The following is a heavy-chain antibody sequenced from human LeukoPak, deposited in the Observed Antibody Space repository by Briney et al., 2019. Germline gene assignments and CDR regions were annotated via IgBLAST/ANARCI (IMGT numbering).Heavy chain of an antibody. V-gene: IGHV1-69*13. Sequence: ASVKVSCKASGGTFSSYAISWVRQAPGQGLEWMGGIIPIFGTANYAQKFQGRVTITADESTSTAYMELSSLRSEDTAVYYCASRKEGWGSYSYYYYGMDVWAKGPRSPSPQ. D-gene: IGHD3-16*01. CDR2: IIPIFGTA. CDR3: ASRKEGWGSYSYYYYGMDV. CDR1: GGTFSSYA. J-gene: IGHJ6*04.